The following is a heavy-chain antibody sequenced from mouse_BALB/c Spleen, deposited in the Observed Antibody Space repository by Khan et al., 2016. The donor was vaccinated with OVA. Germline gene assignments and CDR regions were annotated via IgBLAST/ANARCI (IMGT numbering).Heavy chain of an antibody. D-gene: IGHD2-14*01. J-gene: IGHJ4*01. CDR1: GYTFTSHT. Sequence: PLNQSGAELARPAASVKMSCKASGYTFTSHTMHWVKQRPGQGLEWIGYINPRSDYTQYNQKFNDKATLTADISSSTAYMQLSSLTSEDSAVYCCARRTTEYALDYWGQGTSVTVSA. CDR3: ARRTTEYALDY. CDR2: INPRSDYT. V-gene: IGHV1-4*01.